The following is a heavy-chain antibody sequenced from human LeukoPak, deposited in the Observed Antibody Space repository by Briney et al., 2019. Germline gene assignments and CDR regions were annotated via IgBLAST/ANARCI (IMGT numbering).Heavy chain of an antibody. J-gene: IGHJ4*02. CDR2: INPNSGGT. V-gene: IGHV1-2*02. CDR1: GYTFTGYY. CDR3: ARDLKGGYSYGAYYFGY. D-gene: IGHD5-18*01. Sequence: ASVKVSCKASGYTFTGYYMHWVRQAPGQGLEWMGWINPNSGGTNYAQKFQGRVTMTRDTSISTAYMELSRLRSDDTAVYYCARDLKGGYSYGAYYFGYWGQGTLVTVSS.